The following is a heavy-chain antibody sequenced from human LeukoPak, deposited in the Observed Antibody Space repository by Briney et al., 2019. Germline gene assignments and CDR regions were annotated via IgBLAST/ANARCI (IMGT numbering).Heavy chain of an antibody. CDR2: ISYDGSNK. D-gene: IGHD2-15*01. CDR3: ASKWWAHGDY. Sequence: PGGSLRLSCEASGFTFSSHDMHWVRQAPDKGLEWVAVISYDGSNKYYADSVKGRFTISRDNSKNTLYLQMNSLRAEDTAVYYCASKWWAHGDYWGQGTLVTVSS. CDR1: GFTFSSHD. V-gene: IGHV3-30*03. J-gene: IGHJ4*02.